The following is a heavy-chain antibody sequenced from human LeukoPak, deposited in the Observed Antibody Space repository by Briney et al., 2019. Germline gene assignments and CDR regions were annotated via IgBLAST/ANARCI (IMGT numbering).Heavy chain of an antibody. Sequence: ASVKVSCKASGYTFTSYYMHWVRQAPGQGLEWMGIINPSGGSTSYAQKFQGRVTMTRDTSTSTVYMELSSLRSEDTAVYYCARGYGSSGWGPDAFDIWGQGTMVTVSS. J-gene: IGHJ3*02. D-gene: IGHD6-19*01. CDR2: INPSGGST. V-gene: IGHV1-46*01. CDR1: GYTFTSYY. CDR3: ARGYGSSGWGPDAFDI.